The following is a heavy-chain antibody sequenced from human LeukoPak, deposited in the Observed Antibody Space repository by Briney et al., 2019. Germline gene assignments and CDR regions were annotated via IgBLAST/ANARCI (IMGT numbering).Heavy chain of an antibody. D-gene: IGHD6-19*01. CDR1: GGTFSSYT. CDR3: ARALDPQWLAGQLGY. J-gene: IGHJ4*02. Sequence: ASVKVSCKASGGTFSSYTISWVRQAPGQGLEWMGRIIPILGIANYAQKFQGRVTITADKSTSTAYMELSSLRSEDTAVYYCARALDPQWLAGQLGYWGQGTLVTVSS. CDR2: IIPILGIA. V-gene: IGHV1-69*02.